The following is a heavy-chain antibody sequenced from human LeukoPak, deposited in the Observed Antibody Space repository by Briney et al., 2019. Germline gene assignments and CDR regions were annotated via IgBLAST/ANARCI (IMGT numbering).Heavy chain of an antibody. CDR1: GFTFSSYG. V-gene: IGHV3-30*18. J-gene: IGHJ5*02. CDR3: AKAPSPLYNWNDGNWFDP. D-gene: IGHD1-1*01. CDR2: ISYDGSNK. Sequence: GGSLRLSCAASGFTFSSYGMHWVRQAPGKGLEWVAVISYDGSNKYYADSVKGRFTISRDNSKNTLHLQMNSLRAEDTAVYYCAKAPSPLYNWNDGNWFDPWGQGTLVTVSS.